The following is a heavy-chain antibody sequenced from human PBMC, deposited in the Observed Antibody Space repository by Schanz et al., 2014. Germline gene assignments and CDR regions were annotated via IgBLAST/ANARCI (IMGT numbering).Heavy chain of an antibody. J-gene: IGHJ4*02. D-gene: IGHD6-19*01. CDR3: TKDKSQIAVAGLFDL. CDR1: GITFSSHS. V-gene: IGHV3-23*04. Sequence: EVQLVESGGGLVQPGGSLRLSCAASGITFSSHSFNWVRQAPGMGLEWVSAISGRDGSTYYADSVRGRFTISRDNSKNSLYLQMNSLRAEDTALYYCTKDKSQIAVAGLFDLWGQGTLVTVSS. CDR2: ISGRDGST.